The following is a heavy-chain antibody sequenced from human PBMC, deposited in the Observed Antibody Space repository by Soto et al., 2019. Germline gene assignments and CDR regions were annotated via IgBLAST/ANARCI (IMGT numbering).Heavy chain of an antibody. CDR1: GGSISSGDYY. CDR2: IYYSGST. J-gene: IGHJ4*02. D-gene: IGHD2-2*01. V-gene: IGHV4-30-4*01. CDR3: ARVITRWCSSTSCYFEYFDY. Sequence: SETLSLTCTVSGGSISSGDYYWSWIRQPPGKGLEWIGYIYYSGSTYYNPSLKSRVTISVDTSKNQFSLKLSSVTAADTAVYYCARVITRWCSSTSCYFEYFDYWGQGTLVTVSS.